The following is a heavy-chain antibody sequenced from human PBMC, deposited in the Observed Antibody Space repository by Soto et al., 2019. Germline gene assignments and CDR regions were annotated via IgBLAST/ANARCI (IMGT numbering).Heavy chain of an antibody. CDR1: GFTVSSNY. D-gene: IGHD3-9*01. J-gene: IGHJ4*02. V-gene: IGHV3-66*01. Sequence: GGSLRLSCAASGFTVSSNYMSWVRQAPGKGLEWVSVIYSGGSTYYADSGKGRFTISRDNSRNRLYLQMNSLRAEDTAVYYCASEVRDYFDWTNFDYWGQGTLVTVSS. CDR2: IYSGGST. CDR3: ASEVRDYFDWTNFDY.